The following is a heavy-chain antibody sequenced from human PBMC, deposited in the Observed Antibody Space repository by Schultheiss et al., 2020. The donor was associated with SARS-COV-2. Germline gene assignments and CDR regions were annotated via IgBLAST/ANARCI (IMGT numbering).Heavy chain of an antibody. V-gene: IGHV4-59*12. CDR3: ARDLVVIGDRWFDP. CDR2: IYYSGST. D-gene: IGHD2-21*01. Sequence: SETLSLTCTVSGGSISSYYWSWIRQPPGKGLEWIGYIYYSGSTYYNPSLKSRVTISVDTSKNQFSLKLRSVTAADTAMYYCARDLVVIGDRWFDPWGQGTLVTVSS. J-gene: IGHJ5*02. CDR1: GGSISSYY.